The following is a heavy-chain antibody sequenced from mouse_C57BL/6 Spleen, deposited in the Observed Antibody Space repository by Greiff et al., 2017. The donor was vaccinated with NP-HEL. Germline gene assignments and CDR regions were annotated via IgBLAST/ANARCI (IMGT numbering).Heavy chain of an antibody. CDR2: INPSSGYT. Sequence: VQLQQSGAELARPGASVQLSCPASGYTFTSYTMHWVKQRPGQGLEWIGYINPSSGYTTYNQKFKDKATLTADKSSSTAYMQLSSLTSEDSAVYYCANYYGSSLDYWGQGTTLTVSS. D-gene: IGHD1-1*01. CDR3: ANYYGSSLDY. CDR1: GYTFTSYT. J-gene: IGHJ2*01. V-gene: IGHV1-4*01.